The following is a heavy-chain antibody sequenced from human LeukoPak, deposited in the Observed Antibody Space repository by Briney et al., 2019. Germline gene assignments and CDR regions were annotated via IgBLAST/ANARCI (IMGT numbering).Heavy chain of an antibody. CDR3: ARSRERGYYYYYYMDV. V-gene: IGHV4-34*01. CDR1: GGSFSGYY. J-gene: IGHJ6*03. CDR2: INHSGST. D-gene: IGHD1-1*01. Sequence: SETLSLTCAVYGGSFSGYYWSWIRQPSGKGLEWIGEINHSGSTNYNPSLKSRVTISVDTSKNQFSLKLSSVTAADTAVYYCARSRERGYYYYYYMDVWGKGTTVTVSS.